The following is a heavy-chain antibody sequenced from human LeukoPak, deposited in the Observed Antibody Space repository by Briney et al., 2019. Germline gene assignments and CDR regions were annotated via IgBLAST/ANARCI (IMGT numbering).Heavy chain of an antibody. CDR3: ARDSSGWYYFDY. CDR1: GFTVSTNY. Sequence: GGSLRLSCAASGFTVSTNYMSWVRQAPGKGLEWVSFICSDGSTYYADSVKGRFTISRDNSKNTLYLQMNSLRAEDTAVYYCARDSSGWYYFDYWGQGTLVTVSS. V-gene: IGHV3-53*01. J-gene: IGHJ4*02. CDR2: ICSDGST. D-gene: IGHD6-19*01.